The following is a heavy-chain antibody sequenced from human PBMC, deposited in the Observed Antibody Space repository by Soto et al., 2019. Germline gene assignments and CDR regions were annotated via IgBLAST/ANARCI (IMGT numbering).Heavy chain of an antibody. J-gene: IGHJ4*02. CDR3: ARDRVYYYDSSGPLDY. Sequence: QVQLVESGGGVVQPGRSLRLSCAASGFTFSSYAMHWVRQAPGKGLEWVAVISYDGSNKYYADSVKGRFTISRDNSKNTLYLQLNSLRAEDTAVYYCARDRVYYYDSSGPLDYWGQGTLVTVSS. CDR2: ISYDGSNK. CDR1: GFTFSSYA. D-gene: IGHD3-22*01. V-gene: IGHV3-30-3*01.